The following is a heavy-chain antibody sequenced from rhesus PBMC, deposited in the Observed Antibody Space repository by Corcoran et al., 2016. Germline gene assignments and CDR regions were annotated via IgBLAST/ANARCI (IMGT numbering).Heavy chain of an antibody. CDR1: GGSISDSYR. D-gene: IGHD2-2*01. CDR2: CYGSSTSP. CDR3: ARDRIYYYFDY. J-gene: IGHJ4*01. V-gene: IGHV4S10*01. Sequence: QVQLQEWGPGVVKPSETLSLTGAVSGGSISDSYRWSWIRQPPGKGLEWIGYCYGSSTSPNYNPSLKSRVTISKDTSKNQFSLKLSSVTAADTAVYYCARDRIYYYFDYWGQGVLVTVSS.